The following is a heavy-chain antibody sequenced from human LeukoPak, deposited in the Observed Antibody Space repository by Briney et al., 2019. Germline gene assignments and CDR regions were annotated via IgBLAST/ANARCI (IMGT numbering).Heavy chain of an antibody. CDR2: MNPNRGNT. CDR1: GYTFTSYD. D-gene: IGHD3-22*01. J-gene: IGHJ4*02. Sequence: ASVKVSCKASGYTFTSYDINWVRQATGQGLEWMGWMNPNRGNTGYAQKFQGRVTITRNTSISTAYMELSSLRSEDTAVYYCARGQFGYYYDSSGYLNFDYWGQGTLVTVSS. CDR3: ARGQFGYYYDSSGYLNFDY. V-gene: IGHV1-8*03.